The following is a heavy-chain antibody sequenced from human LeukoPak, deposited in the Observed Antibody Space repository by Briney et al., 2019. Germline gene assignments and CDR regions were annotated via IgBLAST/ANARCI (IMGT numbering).Heavy chain of an antibody. D-gene: IGHD2-2*01. Sequence: PGRSLRLSCAASGFTFSSYAMHWVRQAPGKGLEGVAVISYDGSNKYYSDSVKGRFTISRDNSKNRLYLQMNSLRAEDTAGYYCARDMSIVVVPDLCFDYWGQGTLVTVSS. J-gene: IGHJ4*02. CDR2: ISYDGSNK. V-gene: IGHV3-30*01. CDR3: ARDMSIVVVPDLCFDY. CDR1: GFTFSSYA.